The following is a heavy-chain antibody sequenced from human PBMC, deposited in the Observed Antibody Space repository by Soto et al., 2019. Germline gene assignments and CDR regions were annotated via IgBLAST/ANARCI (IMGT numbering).Heavy chain of an antibody. CDR1: GGSISSSSYY. V-gene: IGHV4-39*01. CDR3: VRHLYSGYDLCWFDP. J-gene: IGHJ5*02. D-gene: IGHD5-12*01. Sequence: SETLSLTCTVSGGSISSSSYYWGWIRQPPGKGLEWIGSIYYSGSTYYNPSLKSRVTISVDTSKNQFSLKLSSVTAADTAVYYCVRHLYSGYDLCWFDPWGQGTLVTVSS. CDR2: IYYSGST.